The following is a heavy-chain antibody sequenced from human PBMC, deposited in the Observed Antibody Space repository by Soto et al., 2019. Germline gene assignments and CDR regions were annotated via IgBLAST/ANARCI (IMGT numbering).Heavy chain of an antibody. D-gene: IGHD6-13*01. CDR3: AHRSSSWYSSWFDP. Sequence: QITLKESGPTLVKPTQTLTLTCTFSGFSLSTSGVGVGWIRQPPGKALEWLALIYWDDDKRYSPSLKSRLTITKDTSKNQVVLTMTNMDPVDTATYYCAHRSSSWYSSWFDPWGQGTLVIVSS. V-gene: IGHV2-5*02. J-gene: IGHJ5*02. CDR2: IYWDDDK. CDR1: GFSLSTSGVG.